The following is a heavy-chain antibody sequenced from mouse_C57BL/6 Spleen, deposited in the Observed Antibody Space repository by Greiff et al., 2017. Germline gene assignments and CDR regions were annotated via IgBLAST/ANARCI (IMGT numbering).Heavy chain of an antibody. CDR1: GYSITSDY. CDR3: ARVPITTVVAHWYFDV. V-gene: IGHV3-8*01. D-gene: IGHD1-1*01. J-gene: IGHJ1*03. CDR2: ISYSGST. Sequence: EVQLQQSGPGLAKPSQTLSLTCSVTGYSITSDYWNWIRKFPGNKLEYMGYISYSGSTYYNPSLKSRISITRDTSKNQYYLQLNSVTTEDTATYYCARVPITTVVAHWYFDVWGTGTTVTVSS.